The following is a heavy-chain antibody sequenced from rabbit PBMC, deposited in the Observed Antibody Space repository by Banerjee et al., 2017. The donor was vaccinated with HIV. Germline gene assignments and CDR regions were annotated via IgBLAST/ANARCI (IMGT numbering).Heavy chain of an antibody. CDR3: ARGGGGYAGYGVDFNL. CDR1: GFSFSSSQW. CDR2: IYTGDGNT. Sequence: QSLEESGGDLVKPGASLTLTCTASGFSFSSSQWICWVRQAPGKGLEWIACIYTGDGNTHYASWAKGRFTISKTSSTVDLKMTSLTVADTASYFCARGGGGYAGYGVDFNLWGQGTLVTVS. J-gene: IGHJ4*01. V-gene: IGHV1S40*01. D-gene: IGHD7-1*01.